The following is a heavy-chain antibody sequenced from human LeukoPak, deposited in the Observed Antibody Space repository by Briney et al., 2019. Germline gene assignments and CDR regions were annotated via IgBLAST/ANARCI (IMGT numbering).Heavy chain of an antibody. CDR2: IYSGGST. Sequence: PGGSLRLSCAASGFTVSSNYMSWVRQAPGKGLEWVSVIYSGGSTYYADSVKGRFTISRHNSKNTLYLQMNSLRAEDTAAYYCARSDNWNAFDIWGQGTMVTVSS. V-gene: IGHV3-53*04. D-gene: IGHD1-20*01. CDR1: GFTVSSNY. J-gene: IGHJ3*02. CDR3: ARSDNWNAFDI.